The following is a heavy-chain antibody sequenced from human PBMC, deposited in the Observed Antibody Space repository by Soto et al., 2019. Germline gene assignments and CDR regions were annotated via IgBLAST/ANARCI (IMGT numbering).Heavy chain of an antibody. D-gene: IGHD3-10*01. CDR3: ARDKGTRGWFDP. Sequence: SLRLSCAASGFTFSSYSMNWVRQAPGKGLEWVSSISSSSSYIYYADSVKGRFTISRDNAKNSLYLQMNSLRAEDTAVYYGARDKGTRGWFDPWGQGTLVTVPQ. CDR2: ISSSSSYI. J-gene: IGHJ5*02. CDR1: GFTFSSYS. V-gene: IGHV3-21*01.